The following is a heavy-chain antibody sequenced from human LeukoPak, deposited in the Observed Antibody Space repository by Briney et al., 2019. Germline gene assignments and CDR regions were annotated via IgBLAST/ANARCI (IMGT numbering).Heavy chain of an antibody. CDR3: ARVLSSWSYYYFDY. J-gene: IGHJ4*02. V-gene: IGHV4-4*02. CDR1: GGSISSSNW. CDR2: IYHSGST. Sequence: SETLSLTCAVSGGSISSSNWWSWVRQPPGKGLEWIGEIYHSGSTNYNPSLKSRVTISVDKSKNQFSLKLSSVTAADTAVYYCARVLSSWSYYYFDYWGQGTLVTVSS. D-gene: IGHD6-13*01.